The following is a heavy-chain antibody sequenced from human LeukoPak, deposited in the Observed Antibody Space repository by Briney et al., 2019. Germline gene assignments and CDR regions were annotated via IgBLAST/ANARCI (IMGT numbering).Heavy chain of an antibody. CDR2: ISDSGGRT. J-gene: IGHJ4*02. Sequence: GGSLRLSCAVSGITLSNHGMSWVRQTPGKGLEWVAGISDSGGRTNYADSVKGRFTISRDNPKNTLYLQMNSLRAEDTAVYFCAKRGVVIRVILVGFHKEAQYFDSWGQGALVTVSS. CDR1: GITLSNHG. D-gene: IGHD3-22*01. V-gene: IGHV3-23*01. CDR3: AKRGVVIRVILVGFHKEAQYFDS.